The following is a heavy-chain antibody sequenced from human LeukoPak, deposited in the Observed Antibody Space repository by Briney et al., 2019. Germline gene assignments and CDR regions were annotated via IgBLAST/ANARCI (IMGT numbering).Heavy chain of an antibody. CDR2: IIPILGIA. CDR3: ARDANVDTAMATLDY. V-gene: IGHV1-69*04. D-gene: IGHD5-18*01. Sequence: SVKVSCKASGGTFSSYAISWVRQAPGQGLEWMGRIIPILGIANYAQKFQGRVTITADKSTSTAYMELSSLRSEDTAVYYCARDANVDTAMATLDYWGQGTLVTVSS. J-gene: IGHJ4*02. CDR1: GGTFSSYA.